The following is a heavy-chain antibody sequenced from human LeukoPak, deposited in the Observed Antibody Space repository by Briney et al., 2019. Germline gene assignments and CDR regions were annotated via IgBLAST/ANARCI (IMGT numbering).Heavy chain of an antibody. D-gene: IGHD3-10*01. CDR2: INPNSGAT. V-gene: IGHV1-2*02. CDR3: ARDNGSGSHLLNWFDP. J-gene: IGHJ5*02. CDR1: GYTFTGYY. Sequence: GASVKVSCKASGYTFTGYYMHWVRQAPGQGLEWMGWINPNSGATNYAQKFQGRATMTRDTSISTAYMELSRLRSDDTAVYYCARDNGSGSHLLNWFDPWGQGTLVTVSS.